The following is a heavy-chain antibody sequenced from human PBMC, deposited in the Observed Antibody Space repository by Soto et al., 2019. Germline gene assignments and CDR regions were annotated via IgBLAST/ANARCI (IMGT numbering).Heavy chain of an antibody. J-gene: IGHJ4*02. CDR3: AKEGNYFDY. V-gene: IGHV3-23*01. CDR1: GFTSSSHA. Sequence: GGSLRLSCAASGFTSSSHAMSWVRQAPGKGLEWVSGISGSGGSTYYADSVKGRFTISRDNSKNTLYLQMNSLREEDTAVYYCAKEGNYFDYWGQGTLVTVSS. CDR2: ISGSGGST.